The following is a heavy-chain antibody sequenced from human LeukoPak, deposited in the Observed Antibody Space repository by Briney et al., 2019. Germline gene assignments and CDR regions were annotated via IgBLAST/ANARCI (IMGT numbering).Heavy chain of an antibody. J-gene: IGHJ4*02. V-gene: IGHV4-59*01. CDR2: IYYSGST. Sequence: SETLSLTCTVSGGSISSYYWSWIRQPPGKGLEWIGYIYYSGSTNYNPSLKSRVTISVDTSKNQFSLELSSVTAADTAVYYCARADVVPAAILVYWGQGTLVTVSS. D-gene: IGHD2-2*02. CDR1: GGSISSYY. CDR3: ARADVVPAAILVY.